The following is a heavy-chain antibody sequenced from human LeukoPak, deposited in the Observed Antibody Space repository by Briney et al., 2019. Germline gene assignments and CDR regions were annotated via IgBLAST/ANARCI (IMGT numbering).Heavy chain of an antibody. CDR2: VDPEDGET. D-gene: IGHD1-26*01. V-gene: IGHV1-69-2*01. Sequence: VKVSCKVSGYTFTDYYMHWVQQAPGKGLEWMGLVDPEDGETIYAEKFQGRVTITADTSTDTAYMKLSSLRSEDTAVYYCAKGELHWFDPWGQGTLVTVSS. CDR1: GYTFTDYY. J-gene: IGHJ5*02. CDR3: AKGELHWFDP.